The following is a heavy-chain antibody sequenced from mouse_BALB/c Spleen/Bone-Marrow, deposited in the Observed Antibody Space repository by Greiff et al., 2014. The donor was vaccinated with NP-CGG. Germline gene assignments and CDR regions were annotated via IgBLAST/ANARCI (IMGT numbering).Heavy chain of an antibody. CDR3: ASYRYGWYFDV. V-gene: IGHV14-3*02. J-gene: IGHJ1*01. Sequence: EVQLQQSGAELVKPGASVKLSCTASGFNIKDTYLHWVKQRPEQGLDWIGRIDPAIFTRYDPKFQGKATITADTSSNTAYLHLSSLTSEDTAVYYCASYRYGWYFDVWGAGTTVTVSS. CDR2: IDPAIFT. CDR1: GFNIKDTY. D-gene: IGHD2-14*01.